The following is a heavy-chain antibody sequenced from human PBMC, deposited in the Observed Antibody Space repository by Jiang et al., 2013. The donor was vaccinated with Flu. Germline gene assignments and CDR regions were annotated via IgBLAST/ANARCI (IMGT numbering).Heavy chain of an antibody. Sequence: SSISSSSSYIYYADSVKGRFTISRDNAKNSLYLQMNSLRAEDTAVYYCARDLKFVRSSGLVYWGQGTLVTVSS. CDR3: ARDLKFVRSSGLVY. J-gene: IGHJ4*02. CDR2: ISSSSSYI. D-gene: IGHD6-19*01. V-gene: IGHV3-21*01.